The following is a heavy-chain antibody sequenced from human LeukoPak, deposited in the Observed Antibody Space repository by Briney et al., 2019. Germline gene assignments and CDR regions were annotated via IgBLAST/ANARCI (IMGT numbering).Heavy chain of an antibody. J-gene: IGHJ4*02. D-gene: IGHD5-24*01. Sequence: ASVKVSCKPSGYTFIDYYRHWVRQAPGQGLEWMGWINPNSGGTNYAQKFQGRVTMTRDTSISTAYMELSRLRSDDTAVYYCARDSGTWEVRWLQFIPHPGDYWGQGTLVTVSS. CDR1: GYTFIDYY. CDR2: INPNSGGT. CDR3: ARDSGTWEVRWLQFIPHPGDY. V-gene: IGHV1-2*02.